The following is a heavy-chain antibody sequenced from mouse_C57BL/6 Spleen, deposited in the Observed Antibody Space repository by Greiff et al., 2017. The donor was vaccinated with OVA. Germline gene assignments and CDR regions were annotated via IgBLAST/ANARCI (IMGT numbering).Heavy chain of an antibody. J-gene: IGHJ3*01. V-gene: IGHV1-42*01. Sequence: EVQLQQSGPELVKPGASVKISCKASGYSFTGYYMNWVKQSPEKSLEWIGEINPSTGGTTYNQKFKAKATLTVDKSSSTAYMQLKSLTSEDSAVYYCARSAYYSNSFAYWGQGTLVTVSA. D-gene: IGHD2-5*01. CDR3: ARSAYYSNSFAY. CDR1: GYSFTGYY. CDR2: INPSTGGT.